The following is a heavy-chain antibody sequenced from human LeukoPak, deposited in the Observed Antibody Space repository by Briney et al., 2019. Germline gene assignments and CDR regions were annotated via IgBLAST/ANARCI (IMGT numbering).Heavy chain of an antibody. V-gene: IGHV4-30-4*08. CDR1: GGSISSGYYY. J-gene: IGHJ5*02. D-gene: IGHD2-2*01. Sequence: SQTLSLTCTVSGGSISSGYYYWSWIRQPPGKGLEWIGYIYYSGSTYYNPSLKSRVTISLDTSKNQFSLKLSSVTAADTAVYYCARVYCSSTSCYPRNNWLDPWGQGTLVTVSS. CDR2: IYYSGST. CDR3: ARVYCSSTSCYPRNNWLDP.